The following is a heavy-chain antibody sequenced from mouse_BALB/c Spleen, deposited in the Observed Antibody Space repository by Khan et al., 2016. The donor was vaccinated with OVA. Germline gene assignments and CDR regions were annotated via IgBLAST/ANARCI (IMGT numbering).Heavy chain of an antibody. CDR1: GYSFTLYY. Sequence: VQLQQSGPDLVKPGASVKISCKASGYSFTLYYMSWVKQSHVKSLEWIGRVNPNTDNINYNQEFKGKAILTVDKSSNTAYMELRSLTSEDSAVYFCARGYDFFASWGQGTLVTVSA. D-gene: IGHD2-14*01. CDR3: ARGYDFFAS. J-gene: IGHJ3*01. V-gene: IGHV1-26*01. CDR2: VNPNTDNI.